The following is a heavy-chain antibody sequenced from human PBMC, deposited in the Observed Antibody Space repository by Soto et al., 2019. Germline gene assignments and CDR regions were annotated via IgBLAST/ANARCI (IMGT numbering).Heavy chain of an antibody. CDR3: ASLCGGDCYSYSYYYYGMDV. V-gene: IGHV1-18*01. D-gene: IGHD2-21*02. CDR1: GYTFTSYG. Sequence: ASVKVSCKASGYTFTSYGISWVRQAPGQGLEWMGWISAYNGNTKYAQKLQGRVTMTTDTSTSTAYMELRSLRSDDTAVYYCASLCGGDCYSYSYYYYGMDVWGQGTTVTVSS. J-gene: IGHJ6*02. CDR2: ISAYNGNT.